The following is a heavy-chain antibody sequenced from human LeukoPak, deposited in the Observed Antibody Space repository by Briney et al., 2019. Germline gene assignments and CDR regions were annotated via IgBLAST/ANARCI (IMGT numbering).Heavy chain of an antibody. CDR1: GGSISSSSYY. V-gene: IGHV4-39*01. J-gene: IGHJ4*02. Sequence: SETLSLTCTVSGGSISSSSYYWGWIRQPPGKGLEWIGSIYYSGSTNYNPSLKSRVAISVDTSKNQVSLNLRSVTDADTAVYYCARRGSCSTTTCSFDYWGQGTLVTVSS. D-gene: IGHD2-2*01. CDR3: ARRGSCSTTTCSFDY. CDR2: IYYSGST.